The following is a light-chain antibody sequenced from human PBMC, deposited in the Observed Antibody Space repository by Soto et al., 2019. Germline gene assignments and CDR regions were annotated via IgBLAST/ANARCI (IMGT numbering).Light chain of an antibody. CDR3: QQYNNWPPFT. Sequence: EIVMTQSPATLSVSPGERVTLSCRASQSVSRSLAWYQQKPGQAPRPLIYGASTRATGIPARFSGSGSGTEFTLTISSLPSEDFAVYYCQQYNNWPPFTFGPGTKVDIK. V-gene: IGKV3-15*01. J-gene: IGKJ3*01. CDR1: QSVSRS. CDR2: GAS.